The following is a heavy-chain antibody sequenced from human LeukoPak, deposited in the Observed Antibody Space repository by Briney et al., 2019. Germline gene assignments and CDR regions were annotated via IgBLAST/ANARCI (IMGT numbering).Heavy chain of an antibody. CDR2: INHSGST. D-gene: IGHD7-27*01. Sequence: SETLSLTCAAYGGSFSGYYWSWIRQPPGKGLEWIGEINHSGSTNYNPSLKSRVTISVDTSKNQFSLKLSSVTAADTAVYYCARGPTWVDYWGQGTLVTVSS. J-gene: IGHJ4*02. CDR3: ARGPTWVDY. CDR1: GGSFSGYY. V-gene: IGHV4-34*01.